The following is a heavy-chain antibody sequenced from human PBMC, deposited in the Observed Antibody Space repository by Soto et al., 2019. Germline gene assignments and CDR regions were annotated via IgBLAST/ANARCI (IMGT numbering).Heavy chain of an antibody. D-gene: IGHD3-16*01. Sequence: PSETLSLTCSVSGGSISNNNYHWGWLRQPPGKGLEWMGSIYYRGNTYYNPSLRSRIPISVDSSRNQFSLALSSVTAADTAVYFCARLRGGCPADFWGQGTLVTVSS. CDR1: GGSISNNNYH. J-gene: IGHJ4*02. V-gene: IGHV4-39*01. CDR2: IYYRGNT. CDR3: ARLRGGCPADF.